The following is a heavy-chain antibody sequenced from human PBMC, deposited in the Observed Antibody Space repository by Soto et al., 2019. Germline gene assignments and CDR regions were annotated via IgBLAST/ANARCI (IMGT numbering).Heavy chain of an antibody. Sequence: EVQLVESGGGLVQPGGSLRLSCAASGFTVSSNYMSWVRQAPGKGLEWVSVIYSGGSTYYADSVKGRFTISRDNSKNPPYLQMNSLRAEDTAVYYCARLLGVVTAAGTTNWFDPWGQGTLVTVSS. J-gene: IGHJ5*02. V-gene: IGHV3-66*01. CDR3: ARLLGVVTAAGTTNWFDP. CDR1: GFTVSSNY. D-gene: IGHD2-21*02. CDR2: IYSGGST.